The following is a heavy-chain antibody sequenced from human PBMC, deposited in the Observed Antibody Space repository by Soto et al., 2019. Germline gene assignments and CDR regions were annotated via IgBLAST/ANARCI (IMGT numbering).Heavy chain of an antibody. J-gene: IGHJ4*02. V-gene: IGHV2-5*02. CDR3: AHSGLWRSSSWYPLIDY. CDR1: GFSLSTSGVG. CDR2: IYWDDDK. Sequence: QITLKESGPTLVKPTQTLTLTCTFSGFSLSTSGVGVGWIRQPPGKALEWLALIYWDDDKRYSPSLKSRLTITKDNSKNQVVLTMTNMDPVDTATYYCAHSGLWRSSSWYPLIDYWGQGTLVTVSS. D-gene: IGHD6-13*01.